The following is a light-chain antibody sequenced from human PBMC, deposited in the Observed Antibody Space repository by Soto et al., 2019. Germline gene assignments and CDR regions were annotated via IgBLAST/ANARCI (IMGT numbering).Light chain of an antibody. J-gene: IGLJ1*01. Sequence: QSALTQPASVSGSPGQSITISCTGTSSDVGSYNLVSWYQQHPGKAPKLMIYEGSKRPSGVSNRFSGSKSGNTASLTISGLQAEDEADYYCGTWDSSLSWVFGPGTKVTVL. V-gene: IGLV2-23*01. CDR3: GTWDSSLSWV. CDR1: SSDVGSYNL. CDR2: EGS.